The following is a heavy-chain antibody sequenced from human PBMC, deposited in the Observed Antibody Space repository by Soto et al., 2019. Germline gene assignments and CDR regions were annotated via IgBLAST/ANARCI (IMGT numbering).Heavy chain of an antibody. CDR1: GFTFSSYW. J-gene: IGHJ4*02. V-gene: IGHV3-74*01. Sequence: EVQLVESGGGLVQPGGSLRLSCAASGFTFSSYWMHWVRQAPGKGLVWVSRINSDGSSTSYADSVKGRFTISRDNAKNTLYLQMNSLRAEDTAVYYCARVGQYYYDSSGYYGPYYFDYWGQGTLVTVSS. CDR2: INSDGSST. CDR3: ARVGQYYYDSSGYYGPYYFDY. D-gene: IGHD3-22*01.